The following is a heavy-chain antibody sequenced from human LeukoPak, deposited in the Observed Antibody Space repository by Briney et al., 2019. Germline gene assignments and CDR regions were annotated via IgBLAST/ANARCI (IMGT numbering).Heavy chain of an antibody. CDR3: AKDRHAPGRYCSSTTCFPFDS. V-gene: IGHV3-74*01. CDR2: INSDGNRT. CDR1: GFTFSNYW. Sequence: GGSLRLSCAASGFTFSNYWMHWVRQAPGKGLVWVSRINSDGNRTNYADFVKGRFTISRDNSKSTLYLQMNSLRAEDTAVYYCAKDRHAPGRYCSSTTCFPFDSWGQGTLVTVSS. J-gene: IGHJ5*01. D-gene: IGHD2-2*01.